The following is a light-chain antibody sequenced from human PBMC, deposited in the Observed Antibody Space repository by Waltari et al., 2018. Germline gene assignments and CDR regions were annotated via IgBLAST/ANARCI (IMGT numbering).Light chain of an antibody. CDR3: QQYYTTPRT. CDR2: WAS. Sequence: DIVMTQSPDSLAVSLGERATVNCKSSQSVLYSSNNKNFLAWYQQKPGQAPKLLIYWASTRESGVPDRFSGSGSGTDFTLTISRLHAEDVAVYYCQQYYTTPRTFGQGTKVEIK. J-gene: IGKJ1*01. CDR1: QSVLYSSNNKNF. V-gene: IGKV4-1*01.